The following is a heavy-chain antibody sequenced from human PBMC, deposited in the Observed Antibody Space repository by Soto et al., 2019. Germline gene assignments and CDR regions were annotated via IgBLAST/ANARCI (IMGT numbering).Heavy chain of an antibody. D-gene: IGHD7-27*01. V-gene: IGHV1-3*01. Sequence: ASVKVSCKASGYTFTSYAMHWVRQTPGQRLEWMGWINAGNGNTKYSQKFQGRVTITRDTSASTAYMELSSLTSEDTAVYYCTGGPPNWGFDSWGQGTPVTVSS. CDR3: TGGPPNWGFDS. J-gene: IGHJ5*01. CDR2: INAGNGNT. CDR1: GYTFTSYA.